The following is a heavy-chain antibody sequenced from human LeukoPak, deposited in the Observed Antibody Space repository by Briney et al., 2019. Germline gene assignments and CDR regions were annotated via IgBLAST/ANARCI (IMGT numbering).Heavy chain of an antibody. Sequence: PGGSLRLSCAASGFTFSSYWMSWVRQTPVKGLEWVANIKQGGGEEYYVDSVKGRFTISRDNDRYLLFLQMTSLRAEDTGVYYCARSRRAFDIWGHGTMVTVSS. CDR3: ARSRRAFDI. CDR1: GFTFSSYW. J-gene: IGHJ3*02. V-gene: IGHV3-7*01. D-gene: IGHD6-6*01. CDR2: IKQGGGEE.